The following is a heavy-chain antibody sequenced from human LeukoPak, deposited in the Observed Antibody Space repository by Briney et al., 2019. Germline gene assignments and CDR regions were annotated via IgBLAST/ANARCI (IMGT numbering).Heavy chain of an antibody. CDR3: ARGWRGAAAAYYYYYMDV. J-gene: IGHJ6*03. D-gene: IGHD6-13*01. CDR1: GYTFTGYY. V-gene: IGHV1-2*02. Sequence: ASVKVSCKASGYTFTGYYMHWVRQAPGQGLEWMGWIKPNSGGTNYAQKFQGRVTMTRDTSISTAYMELSRLRSDDTAVYYCARGWRGAAAAYYYYYMDVWGKGTTVTVSS. CDR2: IKPNSGGT.